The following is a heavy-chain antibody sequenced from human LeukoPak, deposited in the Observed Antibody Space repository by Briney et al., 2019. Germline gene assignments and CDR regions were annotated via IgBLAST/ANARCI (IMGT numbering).Heavy chain of an antibody. Sequence: SETLSLTCTVSGGSVSSGSYYGSWTRQPPGKGLDWIGYIYYSGNTNYNPSLKSRVTISLDTSKNQFSLKLSSVTAADTAVYYCARGVVGPTAYYFDYWGQGTLVTVSS. V-gene: IGHV4-61*01. D-gene: IGHD1-26*01. CDR2: IYYSGNT. CDR3: ARGVVGPTAYYFDY. CDR1: GGSVSSGSYY. J-gene: IGHJ4*02.